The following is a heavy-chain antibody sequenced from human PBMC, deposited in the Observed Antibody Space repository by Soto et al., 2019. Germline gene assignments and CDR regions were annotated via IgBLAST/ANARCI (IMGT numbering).Heavy chain of an antibody. J-gene: IGHJ4*02. D-gene: IGHD3-3*01. CDR1: GYTFTSYG. CDR3: ARDERFLEWLGTYFDY. V-gene: IGHV1-18*04. Sequence: QVQLVQSGAEVKKPGASVKVSCKASGYTFTSYGISWVRQAPGQGLEWLGWISAYNGNTNYAQKLQGRVNMTTDTSTSTAYMELRSMRSASTSVYYCARDERFLEWLGTYFDYWGQGTLVTVSS. CDR2: ISAYNGNT.